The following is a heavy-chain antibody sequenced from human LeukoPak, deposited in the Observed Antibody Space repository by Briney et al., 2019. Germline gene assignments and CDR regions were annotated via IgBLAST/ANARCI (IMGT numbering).Heavy chain of an antibody. CDR2: IIPILGTA. D-gene: IGHD6-13*01. Sequence: SVKVSCKASGGIFSTYAISWVRQAPGQGLEWMGRIIPILGTADYAQKFQGRLTITADKSTSTAYMELSSLRSEDTAVYYCARMREIAATGISGGDYWGQGTLVTVSS. J-gene: IGHJ4*02. V-gene: IGHV1-69*04. CDR1: GGIFSTYA. CDR3: ARMREIAATGISGGDY.